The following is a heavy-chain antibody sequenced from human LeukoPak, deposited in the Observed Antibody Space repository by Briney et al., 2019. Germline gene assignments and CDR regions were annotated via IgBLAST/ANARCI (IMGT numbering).Heavy chain of an antibody. V-gene: IGHV3-48*03. CDR2: ISSSGSTI. CDR3: ARDRGYGSATYPFDP. Sequence: GGSLRLSCAASGFTFSSYEMNWVRQAPGKGLEWVSYISSSGSTIYYADSVKGRFTIYRDNAKNSLYLQMNSLRAEDTAAYYCARDRGYGSATYPFDPWGQGTLVTVSS. D-gene: IGHD3-10*01. J-gene: IGHJ5*02. CDR1: GFTFSSYE.